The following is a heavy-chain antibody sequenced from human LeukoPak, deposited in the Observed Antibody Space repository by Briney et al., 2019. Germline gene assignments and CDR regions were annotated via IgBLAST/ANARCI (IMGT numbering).Heavy chain of an antibody. V-gene: IGHV3-9*01. CDR2: ISWNSGSI. J-gene: IGHJ3*02. CDR3: VKDIKPATDASDI. D-gene: IGHD2-15*01. CDR1: GFTFDDYA. Sequence: GGSLRLSCAASGFTFDDYAMHWVRQAPGKGLEWVSGISWNSGSIGYVDSVKGRFTISRDNAKNSLYLQMNSLRAEDTALYYCVKDIKPATDASDIWGQGTMVTVSS.